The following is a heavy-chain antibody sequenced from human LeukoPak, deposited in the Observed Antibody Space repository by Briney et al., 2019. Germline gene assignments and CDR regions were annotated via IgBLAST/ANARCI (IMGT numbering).Heavy chain of an antibody. CDR2: ISGSGGST. CDR1: GITLSSYA. CDR3: AKLWFGELLSPDAFDI. J-gene: IGHJ3*02. V-gene: IGHV3-23*01. D-gene: IGHD3-10*01. Sequence: PGGSLRLSCAVSGITLSSYAMSWVRQAPGKGLEWVSGISGSGGSTYYADSVKGRFTISRDNSKNTLYLQMNSLRAEDTAVYYCAKLWFGELLSPDAFDIWGQGTMVTVSS.